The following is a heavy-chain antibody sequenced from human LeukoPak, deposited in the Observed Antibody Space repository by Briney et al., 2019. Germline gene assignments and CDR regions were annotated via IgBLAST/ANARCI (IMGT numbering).Heavy chain of an antibody. V-gene: IGHV1-69*13. Sequence: SVKVSCKASGGTFSSYAISWVRQAPGQGLEWMGGIIPIFGTANYAQRFQGRVTITADESTSTAYMELSSLRSEDTAVYYCAREYYYDSSGYYYLDYWGQGTLVTVSS. CDR3: AREYYYDSSGYYYLDY. CDR1: GGTFSSYA. CDR2: IIPIFGTA. D-gene: IGHD3-22*01. J-gene: IGHJ4*02.